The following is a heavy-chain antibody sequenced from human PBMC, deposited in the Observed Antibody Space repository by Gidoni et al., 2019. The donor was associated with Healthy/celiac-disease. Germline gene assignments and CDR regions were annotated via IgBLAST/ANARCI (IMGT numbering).Heavy chain of an antibody. D-gene: IGHD3-3*01. Sequence: QVQLQESGPGLVKPSQTLSLTCTVSGGSLSSGGYYWSWIRQHPGKGLEWIGYIYYSGSTYYNPSLKSRVTISVDTSKNQFSLKLSSVTAADTAVYYCARGADDFWAPKNWFDPWGQGTLVTVSS. CDR2: IYYSGST. CDR3: ARGADDFWAPKNWFDP. CDR1: GGSLSSGGYY. V-gene: IGHV4-31*03. J-gene: IGHJ5*02.